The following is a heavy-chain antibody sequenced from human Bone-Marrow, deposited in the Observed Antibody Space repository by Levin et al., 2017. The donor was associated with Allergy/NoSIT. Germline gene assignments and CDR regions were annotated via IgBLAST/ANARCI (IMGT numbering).Heavy chain of an antibody. V-gene: IGHV6-1*01. D-gene: IGHD2-2*01. J-gene: IGHJ6*02. CDR2: TYYRSKWYN. CDR1: GDSVSSNSAA. Sequence: SQTLSLTCAISGDSVSSNSAAWNWIRQSPSRGLEWLGRTYYRSKWYNDYAVSVKSRITINPDTSKNQFSLQLNSVTPEDTAVYYCARVDIVVVPAATHYYYYYGMDGWGQGTTVTVSS. CDR3: ARVDIVVVPAATHYYYYYGMDG.